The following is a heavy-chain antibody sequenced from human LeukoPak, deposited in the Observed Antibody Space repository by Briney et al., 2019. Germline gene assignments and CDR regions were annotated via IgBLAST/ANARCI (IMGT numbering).Heavy chain of an antibody. Sequence: PSETLSLTCTVSGGSISSYYWSWIRQPAGKGLEWIGRIYTSGSTNYNPSLKSRVTMSVDTSKNQFSLKLSSVTAADTAVYYCARDPRRCSSTSCYTAWFDPWGQGTLVTVSS. J-gene: IGHJ5*02. CDR2: IYTSGST. V-gene: IGHV4-4*07. D-gene: IGHD2-2*02. CDR1: GGSISSYY. CDR3: ARDPRRCSSTSCYTAWFDP.